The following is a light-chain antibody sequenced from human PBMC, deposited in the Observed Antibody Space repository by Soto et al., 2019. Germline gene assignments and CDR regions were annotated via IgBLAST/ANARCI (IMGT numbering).Light chain of an antibody. V-gene: IGKV3-11*01. CDR2: DAS. Sequence: IVLTQYPVTLSLSPGESGTLSCRASQNIGTYVAWYQQRRGQAPRLLIYDASDRATGIPVRFSGSGSGTDFTLTISSPEPEDFATYYCQQYDDFPPLRTFGGGTNIEVK. CDR1: QNIGTY. J-gene: IGKJ4*01. CDR3: QQYDDFPPLRT.